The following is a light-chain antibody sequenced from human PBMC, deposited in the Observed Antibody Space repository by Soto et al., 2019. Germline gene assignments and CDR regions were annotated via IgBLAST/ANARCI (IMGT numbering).Light chain of an antibody. CDR2: DAS. J-gene: IGKJ1*01. CDR3: QQFNSYSRT. CDR1: QTISTW. Sequence: DRVTITCRASQTISTWRAWYQQKPGKAPKLLVYDASTLQSGVASRCNGSGSGTDFTLIISGLLPDDSATEYYQQFNSYSRTFGQGTKVDIK. V-gene: IGKV1-5*01.